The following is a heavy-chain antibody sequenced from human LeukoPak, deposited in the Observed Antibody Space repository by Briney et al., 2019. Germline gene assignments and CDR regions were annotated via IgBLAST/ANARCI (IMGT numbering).Heavy chain of an antibody. CDR2: VSSDGRST. D-gene: IGHD3-10*01. Sequence: GGSLRLSCAASGFTSSSYAMSWVRQAPGKGLVWVARVSSDGRSTTYADSVQGRFTVSRDNAENTLYLQMNSLRAEDTAVYYCSRVGDSGTFDYWGQGTLVTVSS. CDR3: SRVGDSGTFDY. J-gene: IGHJ4*02. CDR1: GFTSSSYA. V-gene: IGHV3-74*01.